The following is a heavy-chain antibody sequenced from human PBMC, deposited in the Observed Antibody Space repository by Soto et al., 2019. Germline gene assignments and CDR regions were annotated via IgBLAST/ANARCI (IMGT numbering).Heavy chain of an antibody. J-gene: IGHJ6*02. CDR2: INAGNGNT. CDR1: GYTFTSYA. V-gene: IGHV1-3*01. Sequence: ASVKVSFKASGYTFTSYAMHWVRQAPGQRLEWMGWINAGNGNTKYSQKFQGRLTMTTDTSTTTAYMELRSLRSDDTAVYYCGRDPYHVLMVNAPNLYGMDVWGQGTTVTVSS. CDR3: GRDPYHVLMVNAPNLYGMDV. D-gene: IGHD2-8*01.